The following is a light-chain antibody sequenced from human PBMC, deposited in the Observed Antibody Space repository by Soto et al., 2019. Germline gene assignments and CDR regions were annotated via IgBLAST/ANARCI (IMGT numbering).Light chain of an antibody. J-gene: IGLJ2*01. Sequence: QSALTQPASVSGSPGQSITISCTGTSSDVGGYNYVSWYQQHPGKAPKFMIYEVSNRPSGVSNRFSGSKSGNMASLTISGLQAEDEADYYCSSYTSSRTYVVFGGGTQLTVL. CDR3: SSYTSSRTYVV. CDR2: EVS. CDR1: SSDVGGYNY. V-gene: IGLV2-14*01.